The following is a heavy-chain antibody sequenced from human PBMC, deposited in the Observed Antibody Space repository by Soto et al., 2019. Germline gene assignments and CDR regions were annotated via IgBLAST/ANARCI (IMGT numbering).Heavy chain of an antibody. CDR1: GFTFSIYA. D-gene: IGHD4-17*01. Sequence: EVQLLESGGGLVQPGGSLRLSCAASGFTFSIYAMTWVRQAPGKGLEWVSTISGSSGTTSYADSVRGRFTISRDNSKNTLYLQMNSLRAEDTAVYYCAKDAYGGYFDLWGRGTLVTVSS. CDR2: ISGSSGTT. V-gene: IGHV3-23*01. J-gene: IGHJ2*01. CDR3: AKDAYGGYFDL.